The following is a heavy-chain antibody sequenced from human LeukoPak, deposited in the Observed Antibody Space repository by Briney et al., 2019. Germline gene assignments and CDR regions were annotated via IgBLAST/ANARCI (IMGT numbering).Heavy chain of an antibody. CDR3: AKMSYGYFNWYFDL. CDR1: GGSLSSYY. CDR2: IYYSGST. J-gene: IGHJ2*01. V-gene: IGHV4-59*01. D-gene: IGHD4-17*01. Sequence: SETLSLTCTVSGGSLSSYYWTWIRQPPGKGLEWIGYIYYSGSTNYNPSLKSRVTMSVDTSKNQFSLKLNSVTAADTAVYFCAKMSYGYFNWYFDLWGRGTLVTVSS.